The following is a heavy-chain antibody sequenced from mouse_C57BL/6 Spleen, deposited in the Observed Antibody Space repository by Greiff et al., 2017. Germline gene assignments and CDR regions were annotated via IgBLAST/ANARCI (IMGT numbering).Heavy chain of an antibody. CDR1: GYTFTSYW. D-gene: IGHD1-1*02. J-gene: IGHJ4*01. CDR3: AREWGYGLYYAMDY. CDR2: INPSNGGT. V-gene: IGHV1-53*01. Sequence: QVQLKQPGTELVKPGASVKLSCKASGYTFTSYWMHWVKQRPGQGLEWIGNINPSNGGTNYNEKFKSKATLTVDKSSSTAYMQLSSLTSDYTAVYYFAREWGYGLYYAMDYWGQGTSVTVSS.